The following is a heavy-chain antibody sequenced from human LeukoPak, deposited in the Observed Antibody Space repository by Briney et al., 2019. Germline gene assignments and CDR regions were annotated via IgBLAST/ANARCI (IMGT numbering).Heavy chain of an antibody. CDR3: ARRAGGYSHPYDY. V-gene: IGHV3-21*01. D-gene: IGHD4-23*01. CDR2: ISSGSSAI. J-gene: IGHJ4*02. CDR1: GFTFTTYS. Sequence: GGSLRLSCEASGFTFTTYSMTWVRQAPGKGLEGVSIISSGSSAIFSADALKGRFTISRDDAKNLLYLDMNSLRAEDTAVYYCARRAGGYSHPYDYWGQGVLVTVSS.